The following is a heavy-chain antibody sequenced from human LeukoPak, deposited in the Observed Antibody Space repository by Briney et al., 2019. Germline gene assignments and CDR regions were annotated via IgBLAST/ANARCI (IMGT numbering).Heavy chain of an antibody. Sequence: SETLSLTCAVYGGSFSGYYWSWIRQPPGKGLEWIGEINHSGSTNYNPSLKSRVTMSVDTPKNQFSLKLSSVTAADTAVYYCARDPSSFGGRFDPWGQGTLVAVSS. CDR3: ARDPSSFGGRFDP. J-gene: IGHJ5*02. CDR1: GGSFSGYY. D-gene: IGHD3-10*01. CDR2: INHSGST. V-gene: IGHV4-34*01.